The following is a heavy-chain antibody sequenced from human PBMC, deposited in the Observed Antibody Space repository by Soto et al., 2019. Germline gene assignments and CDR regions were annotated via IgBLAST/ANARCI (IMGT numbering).Heavy chain of an antibody. Sequence: GGSLRLSCAASGFTFSSYGMHWVRQAPGKGLEWVAVISYDGSNKYYADSVKGRFTISRDNSKNTLYLQMNSLRAEDTAVYYCATGPEFGVVIIEDFDYWGQGTLVTVSS. J-gene: IGHJ4*02. CDR2: ISYDGSNK. CDR3: ATGPEFGVVIIEDFDY. V-gene: IGHV3-30*03. CDR1: GFTFSSYG. D-gene: IGHD3-3*01.